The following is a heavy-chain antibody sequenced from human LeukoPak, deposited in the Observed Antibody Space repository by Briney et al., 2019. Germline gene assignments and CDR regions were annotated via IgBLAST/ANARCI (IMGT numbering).Heavy chain of an antibody. CDR2: FYRGGST. J-gene: IGHJ4*02. D-gene: IGHD3-10*01. CDR3: ARDRGYYGSGSYSLAFDY. CDR1: GFTFSSYW. Sequence: GGSLRLSCAASGFTFSSYWMSWVRQAPGKGLEWVSVFYRGGSTYLAESVKGRFTISIDNSNNTLYLQMNSLRAEDTAVYYCARDRGYYGSGSYSLAFDYWGQGTLVTVSS. V-gene: IGHV3-53*01.